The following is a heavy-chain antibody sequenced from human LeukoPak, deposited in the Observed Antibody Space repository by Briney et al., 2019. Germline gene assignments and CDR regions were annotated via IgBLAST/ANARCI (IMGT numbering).Heavy chain of an antibody. J-gene: IGHJ6*02. CDR3: ASLVPANKNSSWYLYYYYYGMDV. D-gene: IGHD6-13*01. CDR2: INPNSGGT. CDR1: GYTFTGYY. Sequence: GASVKVSCKTSGYTFTGYYMRWVRQAPGQGLEWMGWINPNSGGTDYAQKFQGRVTMTRDTSISTAYMELSRLSSDDTAVYYCASLVPANKNSSWYLYYYYYGMDVWGQGTTVTVSS. V-gene: IGHV1-2*02.